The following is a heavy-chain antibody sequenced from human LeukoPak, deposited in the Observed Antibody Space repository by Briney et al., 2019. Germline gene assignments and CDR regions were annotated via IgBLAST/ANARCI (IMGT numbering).Heavy chain of an antibody. Sequence: SLRLSRAASRFTLSNYEMHWVRQATAKGLEWVSVIGTAGDIYYPGSVKGRFTISRENAKNSLYLQMNSLRAEDTALYYCAKDQTGYSGYGYYYYYLDVWGKGTTVTVSS. CDR2: IGTAGDI. V-gene: IGHV3-13*01. D-gene: IGHD5-12*01. J-gene: IGHJ6*03. CDR3: AKDQTGYSGYGYYYYYLDV. CDR1: RFTLSNYE.